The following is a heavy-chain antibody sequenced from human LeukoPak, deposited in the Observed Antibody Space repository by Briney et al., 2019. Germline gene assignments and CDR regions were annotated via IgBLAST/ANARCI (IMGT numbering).Heavy chain of an antibody. CDR2: INHSGST. CDR1: GGSFSGYY. V-gene: IGHV4-34*01. CDR3: ARKGGKTYYYDSSGYYFFDY. Sequence: SETLSLTCAVYGGSFSGYYWSWIRQPPGKGLEWMGEINHSGSTNYNPSLKSRVTISVDTSKNQFSLKLSSVTAADTAVYYCARKGGKTYYYDSSGYYFFDYWGQGTLVTVSS. J-gene: IGHJ4*02. D-gene: IGHD3-22*01.